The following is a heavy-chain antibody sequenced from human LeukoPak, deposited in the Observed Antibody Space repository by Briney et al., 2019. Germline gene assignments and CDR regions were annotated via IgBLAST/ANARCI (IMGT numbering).Heavy chain of an antibody. CDR2: IYYSGST. Sequence: SETLSLTCTVSGGSISSSIYYWGWIRQPPGKGLEWIGSIYYSGSTYYNPSLKSRVTISVDTSKNQVSLKLSSVTAADTAVYYCARHTDSSTRPCYFDHWGPGTLVTVSS. D-gene: IGHD6-19*01. J-gene: IGHJ2*01. CDR3: ARHTDSSTRPCYFDH. CDR1: GGSISSSIYY. V-gene: IGHV4-39*01.